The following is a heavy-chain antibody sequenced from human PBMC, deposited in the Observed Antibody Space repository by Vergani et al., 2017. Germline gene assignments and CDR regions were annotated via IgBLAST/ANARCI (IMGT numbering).Heavy chain of an antibody. J-gene: IGHJ6*03. Sequence: EVQLVESGGGLVQPGGSLRLSCAASGFTVSSNYMSWVRQAPGKGLEWVSVIYSGGSTYYADSVKGRFTISRDNSKNTVYLQMNILRGDDTAVYYCARVALTYYYHYYYMDVWGEGTTVTVSS. CDR1: GFTVSSNY. CDR2: IYSGGST. CDR3: ARVALTYYYHYYYMDV. V-gene: IGHV3-53*01.